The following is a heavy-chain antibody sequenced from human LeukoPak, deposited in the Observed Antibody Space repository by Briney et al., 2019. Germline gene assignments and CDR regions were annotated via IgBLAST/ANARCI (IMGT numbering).Heavy chain of an antibody. D-gene: IGHD1-26*01. Sequence: GGSLRLSCAASGFTFSSYSMNWVRQARGKGLEWVSPISSSSGYIYYADSVKGRFTISRDNAKNTLYLQMNRLRAEDMALYYCAKDIGPTTSDAFHIWAQGTMVTVSS. CDR1: GFTFSSYS. CDR3: AKDIGPTTSDAFHI. V-gene: IGHV3-21*04. CDR2: ISSSSGYI. J-gene: IGHJ3*02.